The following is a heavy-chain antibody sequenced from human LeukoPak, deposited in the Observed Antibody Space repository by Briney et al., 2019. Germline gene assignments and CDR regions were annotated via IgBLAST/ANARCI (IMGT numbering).Heavy chain of an antibody. CDR3: ARPRDVDIVANPHENYYMDV. CDR1: GGTFSSYA. V-gene: IGHV1-69*05. CDR2: IIPIFGTA. D-gene: IGHD5-12*01. J-gene: IGHJ6*03. Sequence: ASVKVSCKASGGTFSSYAISWVRQAPGQGLEWMGGIIPIFGTANYAQKFQGRVTITTDESTSTAYMELSRLRSDDTAVYYCARPRDVDIVANPHENYYMDVWGKGTTVTVSS.